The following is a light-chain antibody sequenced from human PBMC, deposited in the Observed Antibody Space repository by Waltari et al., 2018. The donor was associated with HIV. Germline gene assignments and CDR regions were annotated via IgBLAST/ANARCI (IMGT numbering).Light chain of an antibody. V-gene: IGLV1-47*01. CDR3: ATWDGSLGGAYV. CDR1: NSNVGSNF. CDR2: RDN. J-gene: IGLJ1*01. Sequence: QSGLTQPTSASGTPGQRVTISCSGTNSNVGSNFVSWYQQLPGTAPKVLIYRDNRRPSGVPDRFSGSKSGASASLAISGLRSEDEGDYYCATWDGSLGGAYVFGAGTKVSVL.